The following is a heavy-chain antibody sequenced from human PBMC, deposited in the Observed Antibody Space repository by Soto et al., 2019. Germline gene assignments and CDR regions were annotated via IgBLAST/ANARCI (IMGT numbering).Heavy chain of an antibody. CDR2: ISSNGGST. D-gene: IGHD3-22*01. CDR1: GFTFSSYA. CDR3: VKDLGSPYYYDSSGYAAY. V-gene: IGHV3-64D*06. J-gene: IGHJ4*02. Sequence: PGGSLRLSCSASGFTFSSYATHWVRQAPGEGLEYVSAISSNGGSTYYADSVQGRFTIARDNSKNTLYLQMSSLRAEDTAVYYCVKDLGSPYYYDSSGYAAYWGQGTLVTVSS.